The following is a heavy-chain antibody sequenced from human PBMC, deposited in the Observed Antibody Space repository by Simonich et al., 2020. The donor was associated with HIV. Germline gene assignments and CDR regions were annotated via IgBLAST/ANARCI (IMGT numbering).Heavy chain of an antibody. J-gene: IGHJ4*02. CDR2: VDPKYGEA. CDR1: GYTLTELS. CDR3: ATTRHSSGFYGDY. D-gene: IGHD6-19*01. V-gene: IGHV1-24*01. Sequence: QVQLVQSGAAVKKPGASVKVSCKVSGYTLTELSMHWVRQAPGKGLEGMGGVDPKYGEANYAQKFKGRVTMTEDTSTETAYMELSSLRSEDTAVYYCATTRHSSGFYGDYWGQGTLVTVSS.